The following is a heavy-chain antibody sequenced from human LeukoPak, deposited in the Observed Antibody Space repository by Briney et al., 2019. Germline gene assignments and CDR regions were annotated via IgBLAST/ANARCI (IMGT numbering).Heavy chain of an antibody. CDR2: INPRDGST. D-gene: IGHD3-22*01. Sequence: AAVKVSCKASGYTFTNYYMHWVRQAPGQGLQWMGIINPRDGSTNYEQKFQGRVTMTRDTSTSTLYMDLSSLRSEDTALYYCARERYDSRAFDHWGQGTLITVSS. CDR1: GYTFTNYY. CDR3: ARERYDSRAFDH. V-gene: IGHV1-46*01. J-gene: IGHJ4*02.